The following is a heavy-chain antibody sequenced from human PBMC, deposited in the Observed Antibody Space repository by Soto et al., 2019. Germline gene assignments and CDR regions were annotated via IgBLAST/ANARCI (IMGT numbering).Heavy chain of an antibody. CDR2: INHSGST. D-gene: IGHD6-19*01. CDR3: ARKGGQWLER. V-gene: IGHV4-34*01. Sequence: PSETLSLTCAVYGGSFSGYYWSWIRQPPGKGLEWIGEINHSGSTNYNPSLKSRVTISVDTSKNQFSLKLSSVTAADTAVYYCARKGGQWLERWGQGTLVTVSS. CDR1: GGSFSGYY. J-gene: IGHJ4*02.